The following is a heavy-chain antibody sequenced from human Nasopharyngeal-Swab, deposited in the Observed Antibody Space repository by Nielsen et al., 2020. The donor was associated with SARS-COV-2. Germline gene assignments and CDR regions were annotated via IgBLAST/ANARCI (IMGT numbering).Heavy chain of an antibody. CDR1: GGTFSSYA. CDR2: ISAYNGNT. J-gene: IGHJ4*02. Sequence: ASVKVSCKASGGTFSSYAISWVRQAPGQGLEWMGWISAYNGNTNYAQKLQGRVTMTTDTSTSTAYMELRSLGSDDTAVYYCARGGGGYCSSTSCVGGDYWGQGTLVTVSS. V-gene: IGHV1-18*01. D-gene: IGHD2-2*01. CDR3: ARGGGGYCSSTSCVGGDY.